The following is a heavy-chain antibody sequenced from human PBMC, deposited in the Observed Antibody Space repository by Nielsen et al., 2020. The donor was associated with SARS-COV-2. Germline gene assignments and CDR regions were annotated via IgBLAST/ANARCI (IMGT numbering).Heavy chain of an antibody. J-gene: IGHJ4*02. CDR2: IDPSDSYT. CDR3: ARLPSGSAYYFDY. V-gene: IGHV5-10-1*01. CDR1: GYSFNKYW. Sequence: GESLKISCKGSGYSFNKYWIGWLRQMPGKGLEWMGRIDPSDSYTNYSPSFQGHVTISADKSISTAYLQWSSLKASDTAMYYCARLPSGSAYYFDYWGQGTLVTVSS. D-gene: IGHD3-10*01.